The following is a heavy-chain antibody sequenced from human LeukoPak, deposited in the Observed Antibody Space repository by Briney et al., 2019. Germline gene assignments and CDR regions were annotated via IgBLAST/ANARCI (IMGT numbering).Heavy chain of an antibody. Sequence: GGSLRLSCAASVFTFSTYNMNWVRQAPGKGMESVAFISSDGNTKFYADSLKGRITISRDNFRNTVFLEMTTLRPEDTALYYCVRDLTYGARFDYWGQGTLVTVSS. J-gene: IGHJ4*02. CDR2: ISSDGNTK. CDR3: VRDLTYGARFDY. CDR1: VFTFSTYN. D-gene: IGHD3-9*01. V-gene: IGHV3-30*03.